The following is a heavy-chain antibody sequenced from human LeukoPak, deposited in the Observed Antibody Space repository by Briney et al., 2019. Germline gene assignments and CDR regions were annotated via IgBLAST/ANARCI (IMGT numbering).Heavy chain of an antibody. J-gene: IGHJ4*02. CDR3: TRSGYRHPYHFDS. D-gene: IGHD3-22*01. CDR2: VYTGGGT. V-gene: IGHV3-53*01. CDR1: GFSVRTTY. Sequence: PGGSLRLSCVVSGFSVRTTYMSWVRQAPGKGPAWVSVVYTGGGTDHADSVKGRFTISRDNSKNTLSLQMNSLRVEDTAIYYCTRSGYRHPYHFDSWGQGTLVTVSS.